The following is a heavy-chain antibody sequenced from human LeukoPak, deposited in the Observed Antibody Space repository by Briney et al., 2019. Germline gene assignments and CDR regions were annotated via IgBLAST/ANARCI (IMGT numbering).Heavy chain of an antibody. CDR1: GYTFTSYG. CDR3: ARDSFDWLLSDFDY. J-gene: IGHJ4*02. V-gene: IGHV1-18*01. CDR2: ISAYNGNT. Sequence: GASVKVSCKASGYTFTSYGISWVRQAPGQGLEWMGWISAYNGNTNYAQKLQGRVTMTTDTSTSTAYMELRSLRSDDTAVYYCARDSFDWLLSDFDYWGQGTLATVSS. D-gene: IGHD3-9*01.